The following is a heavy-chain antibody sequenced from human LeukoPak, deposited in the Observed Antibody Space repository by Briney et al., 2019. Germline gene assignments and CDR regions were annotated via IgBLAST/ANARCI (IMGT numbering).Heavy chain of an antibody. D-gene: IGHD2-2*01. V-gene: IGHV1-18*01. CDR3: ARSQCPDSTSCYYFFYFDF. J-gene: IGHJ4*02. CDR2: TSGTGYNT. CDR1: GYTFSAYG. Sequence: ASVKVSCKASGYTFSAYGITWVRQAPGQGLEWMAWTSGTGYNTDYTQRFQGRVSVTTDTSTSTAFLEVRSLGSEDTAIYYCARSQCPDSTSCYYFFYFDFWGQGTPVTVSS.